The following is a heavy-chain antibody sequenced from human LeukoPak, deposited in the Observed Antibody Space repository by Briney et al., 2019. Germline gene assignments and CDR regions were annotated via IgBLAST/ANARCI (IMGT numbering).Heavy chain of an antibody. J-gene: IGHJ4*02. CDR1: GFTFSSYA. CDR2: INHSGST. Sequence: GSLRLACAASGFTFSSYAMTWVRQPPGKGLEWIGEINHSGSTNYNPSLKSRVTISVDTSKNQFSLKLSSVTAADTAVYYCASPGIAAAGPDYWGQGTLVTVSS. D-gene: IGHD6-13*01. CDR3: ASPGIAAAGPDY. V-gene: IGHV4-34*01.